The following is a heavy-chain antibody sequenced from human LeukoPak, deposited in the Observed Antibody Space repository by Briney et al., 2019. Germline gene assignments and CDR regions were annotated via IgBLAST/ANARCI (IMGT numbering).Heavy chain of an antibody. Sequence: GGSLRPSCTASGFTFGDYAMSWFRQAPGKGLEWVGFIRSKAYGGTTEYAASVKGRFTISRDDSKSIAYLQMNSLKTEDTAVYYCTRGFDGKAAVGSIFDYWGQGTLVTVSS. D-gene: IGHD6-13*01. J-gene: IGHJ4*02. V-gene: IGHV3-49*03. CDR3: TRGFDGKAAVGSIFDY. CDR2: IRSKAYGGTT. CDR1: GFTFGDYA.